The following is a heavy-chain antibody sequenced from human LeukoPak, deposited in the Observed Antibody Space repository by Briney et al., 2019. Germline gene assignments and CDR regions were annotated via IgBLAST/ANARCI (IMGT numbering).Heavy chain of an antibody. CDR3: TTGGWFGELGAFDI. V-gene: IGHV3-15*01. D-gene: IGHD3-10*01. CDR1: GFTFSNAW. Sequence: PGGSLRLSCAASGFTFSNAWMSWVRQAPGKGLEWVGRIKSKTDGGTTDYAAPVKGRFTISRDDSKNTLYLQMNSLKTEDTAVYYCTTGGWFGELGAFDIWGQGTMVTVSS. J-gene: IGHJ3*02. CDR2: IKSKTDGGTT.